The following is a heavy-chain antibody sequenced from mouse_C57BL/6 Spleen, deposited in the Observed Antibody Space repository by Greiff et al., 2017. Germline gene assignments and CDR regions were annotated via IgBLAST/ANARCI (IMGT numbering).Heavy chain of an antibody. CDR1: GYSFTGYY. CDR2: INPSTGGT. CDR3: ASTWTYYAMDY. D-gene: IGHD1-1*01. J-gene: IGHJ4*01. V-gene: IGHV1-42*01. Sequence: EVQLQQSGPELVKPGASVKISCKASGYSFTGYYMNWVKQSPEKSLEWIGEINPSTGGTTYNQKFKAKATLTVDKSSSTAYMQLKSLTSEDSAVYYCASTWTYYAMDYWGQGTSVTVSS.